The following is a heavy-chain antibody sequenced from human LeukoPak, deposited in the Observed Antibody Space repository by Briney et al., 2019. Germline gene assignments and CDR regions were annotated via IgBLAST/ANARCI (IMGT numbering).Heavy chain of an antibody. CDR1: GGTFSSYA. Sequence: SVKVSCKASGGTFSSYAISWVRQAPGQGLEWMGRIIPILGIANYAQKFQGRVTITADKSTSIAYMGLSSLRSEDTAVYYCARLATYGSGSYYSGYWGQGTLVTVSS. CDR2: IIPILGIA. D-gene: IGHD3-10*01. J-gene: IGHJ4*02. CDR3: ARLATYGSGSYYSGY. V-gene: IGHV1-69*04.